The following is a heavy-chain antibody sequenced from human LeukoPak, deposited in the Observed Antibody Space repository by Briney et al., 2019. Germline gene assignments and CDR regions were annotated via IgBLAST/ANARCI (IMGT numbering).Heavy chain of an antibody. CDR3: ASAGVVGASTYWYFDL. CDR2: TRQDEREK. V-gene: IGHV3-7*01. J-gene: IGHJ2*01. Sequence: GGSLRLSCVGSGFTFSRNWMSWVRQVPGKGLEWVASTRQDEREKYHADSVKGRFTISRDNAESSLYLQMNSLRAEDTAIYYCASAGVVGASTYWYFDLWGRGTRVTVSS. D-gene: IGHD1-26*01. CDR1: GFTFSRNW.